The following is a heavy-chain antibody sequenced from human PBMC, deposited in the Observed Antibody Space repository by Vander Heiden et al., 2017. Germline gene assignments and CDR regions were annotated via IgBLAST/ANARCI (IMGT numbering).Heavy chain of an antibody. V-gene: IGHV3-48*02. CDR3: ASSNGHLDN. CDR2: ISGSSSTI. J-gene: IGHJ4*02. Sequence: EVQLVASGGGLVQSGGSLRLSCAASGFNFSPYGMNWVRQAPGKGLEWVSYISGSSSTIHYADSVKGRFTISRDNAKNSLYLQMNSLRDEDTAVYYCASSNGHLDNWGQGTLVTVSS. CDR1: GFNFSPYG.